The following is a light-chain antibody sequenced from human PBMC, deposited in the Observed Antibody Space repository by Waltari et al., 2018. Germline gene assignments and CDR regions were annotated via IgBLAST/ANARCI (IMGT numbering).Light chain of an antibody. Sequence: DIQMTQSPSSLSASVGDRVTITCRASQSSSSYLNWYQQKPGKAPKRLIYVASSLESGVPSRFSGSGSGTDFTLTISSLQPEDFATYYCQQSYSTPWTFGQGTKVEIK. CDR1: QSSSSY. CDR3: QQSYSTPWT. V-gene: IGKV1-39*01. J-gene: IGKJ1*01. CDR2: VAS.